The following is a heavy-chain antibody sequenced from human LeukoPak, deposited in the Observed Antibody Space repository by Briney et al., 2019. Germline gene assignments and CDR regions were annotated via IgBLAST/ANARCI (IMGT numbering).Heavy chain of an antibody. CDR3: ARGPYFYGSGSYSKMYYYMDV. CDR2: IIPIFGTS. D-gene: IGHD3-10*01. CDR1: GGTFSNDA. J-gene: IGHJ6*03. V-gene: IGHV1-69*05. Sequence: ASVKVSCKASGGTFSNDAVTWVRQAPGQGLEWMGGIIPIFGTSNYAQKFQGRVTITTDESTSTAYMELSSLRSEDKAVYYCARGPYFYGSGSYSKMYYYMDVWGKGTTVTVS.